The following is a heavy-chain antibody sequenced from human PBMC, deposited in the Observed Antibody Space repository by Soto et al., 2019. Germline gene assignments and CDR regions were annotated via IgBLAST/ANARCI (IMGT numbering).Heavy chain of an antibody. CDR1: GGTFSSYA. J-gene: IGHJ6*02. Sequence: QVQLVQSGAEVKKPGSSVKVSCKASGGTFSSYAISWVRQAPGQGLEWMGGIIPIFGTANYAQKFQGRVTITADESTSTAYMELSSLRSEDTAVYYCASPRAGVVIRGYYSYGMDVWGQGTTVTVSS. CDR3: ASPRAGVVIRGYYSYGMDV. CDR2: IIPIFGTA. D-gene: IGHD3-3*01. V-gene: IGHV1-69*12.